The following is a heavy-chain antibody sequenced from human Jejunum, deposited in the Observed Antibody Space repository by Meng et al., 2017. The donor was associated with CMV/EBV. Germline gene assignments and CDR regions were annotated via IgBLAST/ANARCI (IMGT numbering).Heavy chain of an antibody. CDR2: ISYDGNTK. D-gene: IGHD4-17*01. CDR3: AKGMTAVTTGYLHY. Sequence: ATRFTGSSCAMEWGRKAPEKGREWLTVISYDGNTKYYSDSVEGRFTISRDNSKNTLFLEMNSLRSEDTAVYYCAKGMTAVTTGYLHYWGQGTLVTVSS. V-gene: IGHV3-30*18. J-gene: IGHJ4*02. CDR1: RFTGSSCA.